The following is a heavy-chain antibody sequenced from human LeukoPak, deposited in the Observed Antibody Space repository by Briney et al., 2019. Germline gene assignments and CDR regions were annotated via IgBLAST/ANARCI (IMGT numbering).Heavy chain of an antibody. Sequence: TGGSLRLSCAASGFTFSSYSMNWVRQAPGKGLEWVSSISSSSSYIYYADSVKGRFTISRDNAKNSLYLQMNSLRAEDTAVYYCAREGARILLWFGELDYWGQGTLVAVSS. CDR2: ISSSSSYI. D-gene: IGHD3-10*01. CDR1: GFTFSSYS. CDR3: AREGARILLWFGELDY. J-gene: IGHJ4*02. V-gene: IGHV3-21*01.